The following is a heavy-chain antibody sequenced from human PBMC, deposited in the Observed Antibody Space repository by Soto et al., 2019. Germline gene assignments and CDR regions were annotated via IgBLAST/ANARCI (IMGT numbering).Heavy chain of an antibody. CDR3: ARVGPPSPSVIWFFDL. CDR2: IIPMLAAP. J-gene: IGHJ2*01. Sequence: QGQLVQSGAEVKKPGSSVKVSCKASGGSFRTYAINWVRQAPGQGLEWMGGIIPMLAAPTYAQKFQGRLTITADESTTPVYMALSSLTAEATAVYYCARVGPPSPSVIWFFDLWGRGTLVTVSS. D-gene: IGHD2-21*01. CDR1: GGSFRTYA. V-gene: IGHV1-69*01.